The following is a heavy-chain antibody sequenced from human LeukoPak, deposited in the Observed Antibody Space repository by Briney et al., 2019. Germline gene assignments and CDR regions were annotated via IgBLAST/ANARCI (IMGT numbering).Heavy chain of an antibody. V-gene: IGHV3-11*04. CDR1: GFTFSDYY. J-gene: IGHJ5*02. D-gene: IGHD2-21*02. CDR3: AKDLVVVTAIRAPFDP. CDR2: ISSSGSTI. Sequence: GGSLRLSCAASGFTFSDYYMSWIRQAPGKGLEWVSYISSSGSTIYYADSVKGRFTISRDNSKNTLYLQMNSLRAEDTAVYYCAKDLVVVTAIRAPFDPWGQGTLVTVSS.